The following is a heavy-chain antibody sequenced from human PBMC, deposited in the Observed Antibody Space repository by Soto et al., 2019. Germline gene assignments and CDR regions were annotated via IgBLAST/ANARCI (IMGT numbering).Heavy chain of an antibody. D-gene: IGHD1-1*01. CDR3: ARRKERSGPHYFDS. J-gene: IGHJ4*02. CDR1: GYTFITYD. CDR2: MNPYNGNA. V-gene: IGHV1-8*01. Sequence: QVQLVQSGAEVKKPGASVKVSCKASGYTFITYDINWVRQAPGQGLEWMGWMNPYNGNAGYAQKFQRRVTMTRNTSICTAYMELTSQKANDTAVYFCARRKERSGPHYFDSWGQGTLVTVSS.